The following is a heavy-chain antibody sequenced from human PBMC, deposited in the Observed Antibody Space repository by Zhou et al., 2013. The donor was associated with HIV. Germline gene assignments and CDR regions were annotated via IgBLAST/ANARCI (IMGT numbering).Heavy chain of an antibody. D-gene: IGHD2-2*01. CDR2: MNPNSGNT. CDR1: GYSFTRYD. CDR3: ARVPSWPAAIDYYYMDV. Sequence: QMQLVQSGAEVKKPGASVKVSCKASGYSFTRYDINWVRQATGQGLEWMGWMNPNSGNTGYAQKFQGRVTMTRNTSISTAYMELSSLRSEDTAVYYCARVPSWPAAIDYYYMDVWGKGTTVTVSS. V-gene: IGHV1-8*01. J-gene: IGHJ6*03.